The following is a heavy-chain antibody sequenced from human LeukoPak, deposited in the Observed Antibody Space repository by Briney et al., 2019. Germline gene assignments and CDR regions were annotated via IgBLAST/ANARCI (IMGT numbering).Heavy chain of an antibody. D-gene: IGHD2-15*01. Sequence: PGGSLRLSCAASGFTFSSYGMHWVRQAPGKGLEWVAFIRYDGSNKYYADSVKGRFTISRDNSKNTLYLQMNSLRAEDTAVYYCAKEYCSGGSCYPGGFDPWGQGTLVTVSS. V-gene: IGHV3-30*02. CDR1: GFTFSSYG. CDR2: IRYDGSNK. J-gene: IGHJ5*02. CDR3: AKEYCSGGSCYPGGFDP.